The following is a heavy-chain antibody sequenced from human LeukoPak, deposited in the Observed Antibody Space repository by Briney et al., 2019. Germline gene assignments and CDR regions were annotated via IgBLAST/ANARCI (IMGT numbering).Heavy chain of an antibody. Sequence: GGSLRLSCAASGFSFSGYYMSWIRQAPGKGLEWVSYISSSGTSTNYADSVKGRFTISRDNAKNSLYLQMNSLRVEDTAVYYCARDRGAVTGQYFDYWGQGTLDTVSS. CDR1: GFSFSGYY. CDR2: ISSSGTST. V-gene: IGHV3-11*01. D-gene: IGHD6-19*01. J-gene: IGHJ4*02. CDR3: ARDRGAVTGQYFDY.